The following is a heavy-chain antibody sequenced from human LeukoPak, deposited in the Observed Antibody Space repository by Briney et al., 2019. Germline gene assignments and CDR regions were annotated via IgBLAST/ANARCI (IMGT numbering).Heavy chain of an antibody. D-gene: IGHD2/OR15-2a*01. Sequence: SETLSLTCTASGGSISSYYWAWIRQPPGKGLEWIGYIYYTGTTNYSPSLKSRVTISMDTSKNQFSLNLRSVTAADTAIYYCARLPDYPDYFWSWFDPWGQGTLVTVSS. J-gene: IGHJ5*02. CDR1: GGSISSYY. CDR3: ARLPDYPDYFWSWFDP. V-gene: IGHV4-59*12. CDR2: IYYTGTT.